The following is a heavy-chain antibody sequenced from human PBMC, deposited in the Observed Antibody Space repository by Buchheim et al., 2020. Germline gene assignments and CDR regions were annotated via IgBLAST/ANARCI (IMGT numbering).Heavy chain of an antibody. V-gene: IGHV3-48*01. D-gene: IGHD6-6*01. Sequence: EVQLVESGGGLVQPGGSMRLSCAASGFTFSSYSMNWVRQAPGKGLEWVSYISSSSSTLYYADYVQGRFTISRDNAKNSLYLQMNSLRTEDTAVYYYARNQEYSSSSGLNYWCQGTL. CDR1: GFTFSSYS. CDR3: ARNQEYSSSSGLNY. J-gene: IGHJ4*02. CDR2: ISSSSSTL.